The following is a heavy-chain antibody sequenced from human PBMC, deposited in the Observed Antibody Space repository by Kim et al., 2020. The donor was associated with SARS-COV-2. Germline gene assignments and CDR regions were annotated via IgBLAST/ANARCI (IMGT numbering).Heavy chain of an antibody. CDR1: GGSISSGGYY. CDR2: IYYSGST. V-gene: IGHV4-31*03. CDR3: ARAHIAAADTISYFDY. Sequence: SETLSLTCTVSGGSISSGGYYWSWIRQHPGKGLEWIGYIYYSGSTYYNPSLKSRVTISVDTSKNQFSLKLSSVTAADTAVYYCARAHIAAADTISYFDYWGQGTLVTVSS. D-gene: IGHD6-13*01. J-gene: IGHJ4*02.